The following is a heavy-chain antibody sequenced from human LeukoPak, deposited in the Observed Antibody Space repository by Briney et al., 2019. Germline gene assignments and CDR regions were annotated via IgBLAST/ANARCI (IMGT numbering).Heavy chain of an antibody. CDR1: GFTFSDYY. CDR3: ARRAAAGGCFDY. D-gene: IGHD6-13*01. CDR2: ISSGGSTI. J-gene: IGHJ4*02. Sequence: GGSLRLSCAVSGFTFSDYYMSWIRQAPGKGLEWVSYISSGGSTISHADSVKGRFTISRDNAENSLYLQMNCLRAEDTAVYYCARRAAAGGCFDYWGQGTLVTVSS. V-gene: IGHV3-11*01.